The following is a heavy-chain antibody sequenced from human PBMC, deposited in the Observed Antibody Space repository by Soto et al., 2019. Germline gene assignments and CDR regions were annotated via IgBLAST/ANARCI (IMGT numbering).Heavy chain of an antibody. J-gene: IGHJ5*02. Sequence: QVQLVESGGGVVQPGRSLRLSCAASGFTFSSYGMHWVRQAPGKGLEWVAVIWYDGSNKYYADSVKGRFTISRDNSKNTLYLQMNSLRAEDTAVYYCARDLHVEVPVGWFDPWGQGTLVTVSS. V-gene: IGHV3-33*01. CDR1: GFTFSSYG. CDR3: ARDLHVEVPVGWFDP. CDR2: IWYDGSNK.